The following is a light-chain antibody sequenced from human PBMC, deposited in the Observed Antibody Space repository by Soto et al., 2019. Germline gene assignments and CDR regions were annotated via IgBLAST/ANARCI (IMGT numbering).Light chain of an antibody. CDR1: QTISSW. Sequence: DIHMTQSPSTLYGYVGDRVTITCRASQTISSWLAWYQQKPGKAPKLLIYKASTLKSGVPSRFSGSGSGTEFTLTISSLQPDDFATYYCQHYNSYSEAFGQGTKVDIK. CDR3: QHYNSYSEA. J-gene: IGKJ1*01. V-gene: IGKV1-5*03. CDR2: KAS.